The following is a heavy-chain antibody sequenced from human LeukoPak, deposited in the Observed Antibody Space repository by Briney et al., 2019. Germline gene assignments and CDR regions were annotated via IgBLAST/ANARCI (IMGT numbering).Heavy chain of an antibody. CDR3: ARVYDYYDSSGYYLRDAFDI. Sequence: SETLSLTCTVSGGSISSYYWSWIRQPPGKVLEWIGYIYYSGSTNYNPSLKSRVTISVDTSKNQFSLKLSSVTAADTAVYYCARVYDYYDSSGYYLRDAFDIWGQGTMVTVSS. V-gene: IGHV4-59*01. CDR1: GGSISSYY. D-gene: IGHD3-22*01. J-gene: IGHJ3*02. CDR2: IYYSGST.